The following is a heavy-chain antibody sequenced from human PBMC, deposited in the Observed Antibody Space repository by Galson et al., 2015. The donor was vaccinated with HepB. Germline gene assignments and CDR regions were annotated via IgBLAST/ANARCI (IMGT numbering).Heavy chain of an antibody. Sequence: PALVKPTQTLTLTCTFSGFSLTTSGMRVSWIRQSPGKALEWLARIDWDDKKFYSTSLRTRLTISKDTSKNQVVLTMTNMDPVDTATCYCARILSGNWGQGTLVTVSS. CDR3: ARILSGN. D-gene: IGHD2/OR15-2a*01. CDR2: IDWDDKK. CDR1: GFSLTTSGMR. J-gene: IGHJ4*02. V-gene: IGHV2-70*04.